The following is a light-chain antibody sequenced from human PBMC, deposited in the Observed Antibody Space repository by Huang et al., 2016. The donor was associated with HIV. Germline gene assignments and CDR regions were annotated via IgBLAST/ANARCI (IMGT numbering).Light chain of an antibody. CDR1: QSIISSF. J-gene: IGKJ2*01. V-gene: IGKV3-20*01. Sequence: EIVLTQSPGTLCLSPGERAPLSCRASQSIISSFLAWYQQKPGQAPRLLIYGASNRATGSPDRFSGSGSGTYFALTISRLEAEDFAVYYCHQYGTSPRTFGQGTKLEIK. CDR2: GAS. CDR3: HQYGTSPRT.